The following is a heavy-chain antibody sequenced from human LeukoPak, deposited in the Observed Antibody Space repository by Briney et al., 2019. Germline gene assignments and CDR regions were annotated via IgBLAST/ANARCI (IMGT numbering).Heavy chain of an antibody. D-gene: IGHD2-8*01. CDR3: GRGSRDCSNGVCYAFDI. CDR2: ISSSSTYI. CDR1: GFTFSTNT. J-gene: IGHJ3*02. V-gene: IGHV3-21*01. Sequence: PGGSLRLSCAASGFTFSTNTMNWVRQAPGKGLEWVSSISSSSTYIYHADSVKGRFTISRDNAKKSLYLQMNSLRDEDTAVYSCGRGSRDCSNGVCYAFDIWGQGTVVTVSS.